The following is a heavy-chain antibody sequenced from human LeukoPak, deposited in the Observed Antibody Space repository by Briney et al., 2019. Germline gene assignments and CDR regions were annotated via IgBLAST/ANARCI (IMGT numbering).Heavy chain of an antibody. CDR3: AKVNNIAAAGTFDY. CDR1: GFTFSSYA. V-gene: IGHV3-23*01. J-gene: IGHJ4*02. Sequence: PGGSLRLSCVASGFTFSSYAMRWARQAPGKGLEWVSVISGSGAGTYYADSVKGRFTISRDNSKNTLYLQMNSLRAEDTALYYCAKVNNIAAAGTFDYWGQGTLVTVSS. D-gene: IGHD6-13*01. CDR2: ISGSGAGT.